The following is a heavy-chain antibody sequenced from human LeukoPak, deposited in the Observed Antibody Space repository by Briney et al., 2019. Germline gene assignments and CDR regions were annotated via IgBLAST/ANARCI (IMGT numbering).Heavy chain of an antibody. CDR1: GYTFTSYY. J-gene: IGHJ4*02. V-gene: IGHV1-2*06. CDR2: INPNSGGT. CDR3: ARDLERGYDYYFDY. D-gene: IGHD5-12*01. Sequence: ASVKVSCKASGYTFTSYYMHWVRQAPGQGLEWMGRINPNSGGTNYAQKFQGRVTMTRDTSISTAYMELSRLRSDDTAVYYCARDLERGYDYYFDYWGQGTLVTVSS.